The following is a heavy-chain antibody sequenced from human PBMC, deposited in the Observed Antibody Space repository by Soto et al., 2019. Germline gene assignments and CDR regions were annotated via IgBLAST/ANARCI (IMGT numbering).Heavy chain of an antibody. J-gene: IGHJ4*02. CDR2: IYYSGST. CDR3: ARDKGNYYDSSGSFDY. CDR1: GGSISSYY. V-gene: IGHV4-59*01. D-gene: IGHD3-22*01. Sequence: SETLSLTCTVSGGSISSYYWSWIWQPPGKGLEWIGYIYYSGSTNYNPSLKSRVTISVDTSKNQFSLKLSSVTAADTAVYYCARDKGNYYDSSGSFDYWGQGTLVTVSS.